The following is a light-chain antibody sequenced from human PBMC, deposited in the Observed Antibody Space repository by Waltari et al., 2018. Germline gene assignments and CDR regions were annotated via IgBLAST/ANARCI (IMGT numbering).Light chain of an antibody. CDR2: AAS. CDR1: QDISKS. Sequence: IQLTQSPSSLSASVGDRVTITCRAGQDISKSLAWYQQKPGKAPKLRIYAASSLQGGVPSRFSGSGSGTDFALTISSLQPEDSATYYCQQLETYPITFGQGTRLEIK. V-gene: IGKV1-9*01. J-gene: IGKJ5*01. CDR3: QQLETYPIT.